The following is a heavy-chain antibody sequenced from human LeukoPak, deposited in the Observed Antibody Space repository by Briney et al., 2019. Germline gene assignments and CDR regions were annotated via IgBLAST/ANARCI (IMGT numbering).Heavy chain of an antibody. V-gene: IGHV5-51*01. CDR2: IYPGDSDT. Sequence: GESLKISCKGSGYSFTSYWIGWVRQMPGKGLEWMGIIYPGDSDTRYSPSFQGQVTISADKSISTAYLQWSSLKASDTAMYYCARHASIRFLEWLNPYYYYYMDVWGKGTTVTISS. CDR1: GYSFTSYW. D-gene: IGHD3-3*01. CDR3: ARHASIRFLEWLNPYYYYYMDV. J-gene: IGHJ6*03.